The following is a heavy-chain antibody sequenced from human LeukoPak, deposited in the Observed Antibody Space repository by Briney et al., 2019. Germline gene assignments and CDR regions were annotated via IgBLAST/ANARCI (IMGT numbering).Heavy chain of an antibody. Sequence: GESLKISCKGSGYSFTSYWIGWVRQMPGKGLEWMGIIYPGDSDTRYSPSFQGQVTISADKSISTAYLQWSSLKASDTAMYYCARRARRDYYYHEAFDIWGQGTMVTVSS. CDR1: GYSFTSYW. J-gene: IGHJ3*02. V-gene: IGHV5-51*01. CDR2: IYPGDSDT. D-gene: IGHD2-21*02. CDR3: ARRARRDYYYHEAFDI.